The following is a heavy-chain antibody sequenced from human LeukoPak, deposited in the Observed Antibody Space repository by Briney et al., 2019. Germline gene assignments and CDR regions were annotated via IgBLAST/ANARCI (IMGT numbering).Heavy chain of an antibody. J-gene: IGHJ4*02. V-gene: IGHV4-34*01. CDR3: ARGVTMFRDVIITDH. CDR1: GGSFSGYY. Sequence: SETLSLTCAVYGGSFSGYYWTWICQSPGGGLEWIGQVHHSGGTSYNPSLKSRVMLSVDTSKNQFSLNLTSVTAADTAVYYCARGVTMFRDVIITDHWGQGSLATVSS. D-gene: IGHD3-10*01. CDR2: VHHSGGT.